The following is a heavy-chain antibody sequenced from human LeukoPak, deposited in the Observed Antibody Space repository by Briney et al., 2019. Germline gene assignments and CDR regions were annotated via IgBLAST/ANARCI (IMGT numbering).Heavy chain of an antibody. D-gene: IGHD3-22*01. CDR2: ISAYNGNT. CDR1: GYTFTSYG. CDR3: ATGAHYYDSSGYSFDY. V-gene: IGHV1-18*01. J-gene: IGHJ4*02. Sequence: ASVKVSCKASGYTFTSYGISWVRQAPGQGLEWMGWISAYNGNTNYAQKLQGRVTITADEPTSTAYMELSSLRSEDTAVYYCATGAHYYDSSGYSFDYWGQGTLVTVSS.